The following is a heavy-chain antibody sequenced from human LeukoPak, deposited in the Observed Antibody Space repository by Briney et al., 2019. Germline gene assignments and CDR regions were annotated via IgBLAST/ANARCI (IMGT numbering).Heavy chain of an antibody. D-gene: IGHD3-22*01. CDR3: AREITMIAGWFDP. CDR1: GYTFMSYY. J-gene: IGHJ5*02. Sequence: ASVNVSCTASGYTFMSYYMHWVRQAPGQGLEWMGIINPSGGSTSYAQKFQGRVTMTRDTSTSTVYMELSSLRSEDTAVYYCAREITMIAGWFDPWGQGTLVTVSS. V-gene: IGHV1-46*01. CDR2: INPSGGST.